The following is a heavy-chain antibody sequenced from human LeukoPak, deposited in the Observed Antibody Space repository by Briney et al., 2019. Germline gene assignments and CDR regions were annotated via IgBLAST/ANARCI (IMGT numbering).Heavy chain of an antibody. Sequence: GSLRLSCAASGFTFSSYWMTWVRQPPGKGLEWIGEINHSGSTNYNPSLKSRVTISVDTSKNQFSLKLSSVTAADTAVYYCARVGGLSSYNWFDPWGQGTLVTVSS. V-gene: IGHV4-34*01. J-gene: IGHJ5*02. D-gene: IGHD3-10*01. CDR1: GFTFSSYW. CDR2: INHSGST. CDR3: ARVGGLSSYNWFDP.